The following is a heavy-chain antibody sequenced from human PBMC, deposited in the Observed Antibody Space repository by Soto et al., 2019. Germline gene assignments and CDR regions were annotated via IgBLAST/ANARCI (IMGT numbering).Heavy chain of an antibody. Sequence: PSETLSLTCAVYGGSFSGYYWSWIRQPPGKGLEWIGEINHSGSTNYNPSLKSRVTISVDTSKNQFSLKLSSVTAADTAVYYCARGSNYDILTGYYTYYYYMDVWGKGTTVTVSS. CDR1: GGSFSGYY. D-gene: IGHD3-9*01. CDR2: INHSGST. CDR3: ARGSNYDILTGYYTYYYYMDV. V-gene: IGHV4-34*01. J-gene: IGHJ6*03.